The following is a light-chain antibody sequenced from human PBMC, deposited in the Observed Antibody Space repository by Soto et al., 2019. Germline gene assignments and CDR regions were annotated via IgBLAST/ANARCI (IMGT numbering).Light chain of an antibody. Sequence: DIQMTQSPSSLSASVGDRVTITCRASQSISSYLNWYQQKQGKAPKLLIYAASSLQSGVPSRFSGRGSGTDFILTISSLQPEDFATYYCQHSYSTPLTFGGGTKVEIK. CDR2: AAS. V-gene: IGKV1-39*01. J-gene: IGKJ4*01. CDR3: QHSYSTPLT. CDR1: QSISSY.